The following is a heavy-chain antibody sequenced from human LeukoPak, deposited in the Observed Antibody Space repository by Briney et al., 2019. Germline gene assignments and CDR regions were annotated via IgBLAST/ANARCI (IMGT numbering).Heavy chain of an antibody. CDR3: ARDYYYDSSGYYSFGD. Sequence: ASVKVSCKASGYTLTSYYMHWVRQAPGQGLEWMGIINPSGGSTSYAQKFQGRVTMTRDTSTSTVYMELSSLRSEDTAVYYCARDYYYDSSGYYSFGDWGQGTLVTVSS. V-gene: IGHV1-46*01. CDR1: GYTLTSYY. D-gene: IGHD3-22*01. CDR2: INPSGGST. J-gene: IGHJ4*02.